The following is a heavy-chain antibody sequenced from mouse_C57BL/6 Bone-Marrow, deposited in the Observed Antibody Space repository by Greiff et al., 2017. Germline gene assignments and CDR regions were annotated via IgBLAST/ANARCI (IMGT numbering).Heavy chain of an antibody. J-gene: IGHJ3*01. CDR1: GYTFTSYW. CDR3: AREEDDYPFAY. CDR2: IDPSDSYT. Sequence: QVQLKESGAELVKPGASVKLSCKASGYTFTSYWMQWVKQRPGQGLEWIGEIDPSDSYTNSNQKFKGKATLTVDTSSSTAYMQLSSLTSEDSAVYYCAREEDDYPFAYWGQGTLVTVSA. V-gene: IGHV1-50*01. D-gene: IGHD2-4*01.